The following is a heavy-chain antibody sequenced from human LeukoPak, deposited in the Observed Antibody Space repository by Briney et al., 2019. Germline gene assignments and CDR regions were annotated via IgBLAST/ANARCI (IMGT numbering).Heavy chain of an antibody. J-gene: IGHJ6*02. CDR2: IYYSGST. V-gene: IGHV4-59*01. Sequence: PSETLSLTCTVSGGSISSYYWSWIRQPPGKGLEWIGYIYYSGSTNYNPSLKSRVTISVDTSKNQFSLKLSSVTAADTAVYYCARAEGWIQPYGMDVWGQGTTVAVSS. CDR3: ARAEGWIQPYGMDV. CDR1: GGSISSYY. D-gene: IGHD5-18*01.